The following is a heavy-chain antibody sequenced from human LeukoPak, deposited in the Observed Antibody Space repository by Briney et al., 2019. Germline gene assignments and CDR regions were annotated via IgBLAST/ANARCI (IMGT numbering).Heavy chain of an antibody. CDR1: GFTFSSYA. Sequence: PGGSLRLSCAASGFTFSSYAMGWVRQAPGKGLEWVSAISGSGGSTYYADSVKGRFTISRDNSKNTLYLQMNSLRAEDTAVYYCAKAGATGPAFPYDYWGQGTLVTVSS. V-gene: IGHV3-23*01. D-gene: IGHD1-1*01. CDR3: AKAGATGPAFPYDY. CDR2: ISGSGGST. J-gene: IGHJ4*02.